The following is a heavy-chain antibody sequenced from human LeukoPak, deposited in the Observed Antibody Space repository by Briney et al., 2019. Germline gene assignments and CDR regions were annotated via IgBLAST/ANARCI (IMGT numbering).Heavy chain of an antibody. V-gene: IGHV1-24*01. Sequence: ASVKVSCKVSGYTLTELSMHWVRQAPGKGLEWMGGFDPEDGETIYAQKFQGRVTMTEDTSTDTAYMELSSLRSEDTAVYYCATEGRIENQRLSFDYWGQDPLLTVSS. CDR1: GYTLTELS. J-gene: IGHJ4*02. CDR2: FDPEDGET. CDR3: ATEGRIENQRLSFDY. D-gene: IGHD6-25*01.